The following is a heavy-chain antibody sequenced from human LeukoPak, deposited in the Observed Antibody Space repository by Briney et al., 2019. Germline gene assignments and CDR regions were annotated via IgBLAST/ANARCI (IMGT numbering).Heavy chain of an antibody. CDR1: GTSITDYY. V-gene: IGHV4-4*07. CDR2: VFPPGST. J-gene: IGHJ6*03. D-gene: IGHD3/OR15-3a*01. Sequence: PSETLSLTCSVSGTSITDYYWNWIRQPAGKGLEWIGRVFPPGSTNYSPSLKSRVIMSADASKNQFFLKLGSVTAADTAIYFCARAAGLKGYSYYYHMDVWGKGTTVIVSS. CDR3: ARAAGLKGYSYYYHMDV.